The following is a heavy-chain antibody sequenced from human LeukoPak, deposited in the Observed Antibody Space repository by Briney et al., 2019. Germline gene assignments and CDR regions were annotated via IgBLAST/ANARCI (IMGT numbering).Heavy chain of an antibody. Sequence: GGSLRLSCAASGFTVANNYMNWVRQAPGKGLEWVSLIFSHGETSYADSVKGRFTISRDNSKNTLYLQMNGLRVEDTAVYYCARDPPAVSINTYAWGQGTLVTVSS. CDR2: IFSHGET. V-gene: IGHV3-66*01. J-gene: IGHJ4*02. CDR1: GFTVANNY. CDR3: ARDPPAVSINTYA. D-gene: IGHD2-8*01.